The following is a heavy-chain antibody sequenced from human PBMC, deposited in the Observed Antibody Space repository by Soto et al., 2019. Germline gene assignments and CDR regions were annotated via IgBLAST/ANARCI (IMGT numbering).Heavy chain of an antibody. CDR2: INQDGTSK. CDR3: ARIHFIFMERDFDS. D-gene: IGHD3-3*01. Sequence: EVQLVESGGGLVQPGGSLRLSCAASGFTFTSYWMSWVRQAPGKGLEWSANINQDGTSKYYAVSVKGRFTVSRDNAKSSIYLHMDSLTDDDTAVYRCARIHFIFMERDFDSWGQGTLVTVSS. V-gene: IGHV3-7*04. J-gene: IGHJ4*02. CDR1: GFTFTSYW.